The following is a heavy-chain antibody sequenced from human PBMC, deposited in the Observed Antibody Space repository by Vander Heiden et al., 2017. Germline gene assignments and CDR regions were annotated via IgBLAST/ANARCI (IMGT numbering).Heavy chain of an antibody. J-gene: IGHJ4*02. CDR3: ARSGNGYGLVNY. D-gene: IGHD5-18*01. CDR2: IIPIFGTA. CDR1: GGTFSSYA. Sequence: QVQLVQSGAEVKKPGSSVKVSCKASGGTFSSYAISWGRQAPGEGLEWMGGIIPIFGTANYAQKFQGRVTITADESTSTAYMELSSLRSEDTAVYYCARSGNGYGLVNYWGQGTLVTVSS. V-gene: IGHV1-69*01.